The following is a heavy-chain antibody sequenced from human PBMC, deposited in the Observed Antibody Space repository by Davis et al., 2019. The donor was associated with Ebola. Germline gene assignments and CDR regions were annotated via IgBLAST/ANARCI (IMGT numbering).Heavy chain of an antibody. CDR3: ARDCLVVGMDV. J-gene: IGHJ6*02. Sequence: HPGGSLRLSCAVSGGSISSSNWWSWVRQPPGKGLEWIGEIYHSGSTNYNPSLKSRVTISVDKSKNQFSLKLSSVTAADTAVYYCARDCLVVGMDVWGQGTTVTVSS. D-gene: IGHD2-2*01. CDR2: IYHSGST. CDR1: GGSISSSNW. V-gene: IGHV4-4*02.